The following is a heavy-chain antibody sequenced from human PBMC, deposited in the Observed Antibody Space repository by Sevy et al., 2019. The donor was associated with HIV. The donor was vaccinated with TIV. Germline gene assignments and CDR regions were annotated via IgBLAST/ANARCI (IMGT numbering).Heavy chain of an antibody. J-gene: IGHJ5*02. D-gene: IGHD6-13*01. CDR2: ISGSGGST. V-gene: IGHV3-23*01. CDR3: AKDRGAAGRNWFDP. CDR1: GFTFSSYA. Sequence: GGSLTLSCAASGFTFSSYAMSWVRHAPGKGLEWVSAISGSGGSTYYADSVKGRFTISRDNSKNTLYLQMNSLRAEDTAVYYCAKDRGAAGRNWFDPWGQGTLVTVSS.